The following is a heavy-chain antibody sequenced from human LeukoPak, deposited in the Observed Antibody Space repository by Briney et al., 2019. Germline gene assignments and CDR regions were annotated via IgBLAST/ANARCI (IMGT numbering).Heavy chain of an antibody. CDR2: IYYSGST. V-gene: IGHV4-59*08. CDR3: ARGASSIADRYFDL. J-gene: IGHJ2*01. D-gene: IGHD6-6*01. CDR1: GGSISSYY. Sequence: SETLSLTCTVSGGSISSYYWSWIRQPPGKGLEWIGYIYYSGSTYYNPSLKSRVTISVDTSKNQFSLKLSSVTAADTAVYYCARGASSIADRYFDLWGRGTLVTVSS.